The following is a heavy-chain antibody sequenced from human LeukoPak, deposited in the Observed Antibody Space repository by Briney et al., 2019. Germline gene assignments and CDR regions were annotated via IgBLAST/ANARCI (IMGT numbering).Heavy chain of an antibody. V-gene: IGHV4-30-4*01. CDR3: ARTANYIYYYYGMDV. CDR1: GGSISSGDYY. D-gene: IGHD4/OR15-4a*01. Sequence: SETLSLTCTVSGGSISSGDYYWSWIRQPPGKGLEWIGYIYYSGSTYYNPSLKSRVTISVDTSKNQFSLKLSSVTAADTAVYYCARTANYIYYYYGMDVWGQGTTVTVSS. J-gene: IGHJ6*02. CDR2: IYYSGST.